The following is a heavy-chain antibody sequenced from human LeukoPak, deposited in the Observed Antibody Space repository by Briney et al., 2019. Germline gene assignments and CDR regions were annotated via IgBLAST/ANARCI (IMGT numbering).Heavy chain of an antibody. V-gene: IGHV4-59*01. CDR2: IYYSGST. CDR1: GGSISSYY. J-gene: IGHJ3*01. Sequence: SETLSLTCTVSGGSISSYYWSWIRQPPGKGLEWIGYIYYSGSTNYNPSLKSRVTISVDTSKNQFSLKLSSVTAADTAVYYCARAPSAARVAFDVWGQGTMVTVSS. D-gene: IGHD2-15*01. CDR3: ARAPSAARVAFDV.